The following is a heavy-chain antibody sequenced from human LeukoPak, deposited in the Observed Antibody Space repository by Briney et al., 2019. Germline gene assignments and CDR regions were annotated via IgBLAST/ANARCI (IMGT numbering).Heavy chain of an antibody. CDR1: GGSISGYY. Sequence: SETLSLTCTVSGGSISGYYWSWIRQPPGEGLEWIGYISNGGSTKYNPSLKSRVTISGDTSKNQLSLKLSSVTAADTAVYHCVRLQPNTGEWAFDIWGQGTMVSVSS. CDR2: ISNGGST. D-gene: IGHD1-1*01. V-gene: IGHV4-59*01. CDR3: VRLQPNTGEWAFDI. J-gene: IGHJ3*02.